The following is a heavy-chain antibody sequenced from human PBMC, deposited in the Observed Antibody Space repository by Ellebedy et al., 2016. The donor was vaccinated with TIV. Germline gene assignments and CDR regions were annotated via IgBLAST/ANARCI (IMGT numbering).Heavy chain of an antibody. V-gene: IGHV4-59*08. CDR1: GSSVSSYY. J-gene: IGHJ3*01. D-gene: IGHD3/OR15-3a*01. CDR3: ARHVCRYSILGLVLCSRASGDVFDV. Sequence: MPGGSLRLSCSVSGSSVSSYYWSWIRQSPGKGLEWIGNVFYSGSATYNPSLKGRVTMSFHKSRSEFSLNVTSVTAADTAVYYCARHVCRYSILGLVLCSRASGDVFDVWGQGTMVTVSA. CDR2: VFYSGSA.